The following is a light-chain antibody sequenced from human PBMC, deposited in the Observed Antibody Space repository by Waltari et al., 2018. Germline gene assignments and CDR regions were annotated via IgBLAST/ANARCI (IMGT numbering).Light chain of an antibody. CDR2: DVS. V-gene: IGLV2-14*01. CDR3: NSYAGSSSWV. J-gene: IGLJ3*02. Sequence: QSALTQPASVSGSPGQSITIPCTGTSSDVGFYNYVSWYQQHPGKAPKLMIYDVSERPSGVANRFSVSKSGNTASLTISGLQAEDEADYYCNSYAGSSSWVFGGGTKLTVL. CDR1: SSDVGFYNY.